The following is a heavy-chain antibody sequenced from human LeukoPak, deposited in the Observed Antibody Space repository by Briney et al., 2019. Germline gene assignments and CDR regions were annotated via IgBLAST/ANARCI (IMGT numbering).Heavy chain of an antibody. J-gene: IGHJ4*02. CDR3: AKEGRRYSSSWYYFDY. CDR1: GFTFSSYG. Sequence: GRSLRLSCAASGFTFSSYGMHWVRQAPGKGLEWVAVISYDGSNKYYADSVKGRFTISRDNSKNTLYLQMNSLRAEDTAVYYCAKEGRRYSSSWYYFDYWGQGTLVTVSS. D-gene: IGHD6-13*01. CDR2: ISYDGSNK. V-gene: IGHV3-30*18.